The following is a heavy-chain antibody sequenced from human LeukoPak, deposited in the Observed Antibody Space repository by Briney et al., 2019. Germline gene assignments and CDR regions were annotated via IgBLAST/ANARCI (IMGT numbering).Heavy chain of an antibody. Sequence: SVKVSCKASGGTFSSYTISWVRQAPGQGLEWMGRIIPILDIANYAQKFQGRVTITADKSTSTAYMELSSLRSEDTAVYYCARDRERWSTYWFDPWGQGTLVTVSS. CDR1: GGTFSSYT. D-gene: IGHD4-23*01. J-gene: IGHJ5*02. CDR3: ARDRERWSTYWFDP. V-gene: IGHV1-69*04. CDR2: IIPILDIA.